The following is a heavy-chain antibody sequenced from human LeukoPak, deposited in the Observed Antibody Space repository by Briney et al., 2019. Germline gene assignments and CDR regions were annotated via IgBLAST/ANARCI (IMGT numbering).Heavy chain of an antibody. D-gene: IGHD2-2*02. CDR3: ARVYCSSTSCYRAFDI. CDR1: GGSISSYY. V-gene: IGHV4-59*01. Sequence: PSETLSLTCTVSGGSISSYYWSWIRQPPGKGLEWIGYIYYSGSTNYNPSLKSRVTISVDTSKNQFSLKLSSVTAADTAVYHCARVYCSSTSCYRAFDIWGQGTMVTVSS. J-gene: IGHJ3*02. CDR2: IYYSGST.